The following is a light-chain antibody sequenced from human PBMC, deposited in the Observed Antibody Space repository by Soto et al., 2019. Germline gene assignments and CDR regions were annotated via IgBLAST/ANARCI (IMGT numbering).Light chain of an antibody. Sequence: QSALTQPASVSGSPGQSITISCTGTSRDVGGYNFVSWYQEHPGKAPKLMIYEVSNRPSGVSNRFSGSKSGNTASLTISGLQAEDEADYYCSSYTSSSTLVFGGGTHLTVL. CDR2: EVS. J-gene: IGLJ2*01. CDR3: SSYTSSSTLV. V-gene: IGLV2-14*01. CDR1: SRDVGGYNF.